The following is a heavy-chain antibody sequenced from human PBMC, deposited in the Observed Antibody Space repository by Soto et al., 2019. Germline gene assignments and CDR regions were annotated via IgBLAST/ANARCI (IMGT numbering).Heavy chain of an antibody. CDR1: GFTFSTFG. J-gene: IGHJ4*01. D-gene: IGHD1-1*01. Sequence: GGSLRLSCAASGFTFSTFGMNWVRQAPGKGLEWVSLINDSGGNTFYADSVKGRFTISRDNSKITLYLQMNSLRVEDTAVYYCAISPTQTIQYNFDFWGHGTLATVSS. V-gene: IGHV3-23*01. CDR2: INDSGGNT. CDR3: AISPTQTIQYNFDF.